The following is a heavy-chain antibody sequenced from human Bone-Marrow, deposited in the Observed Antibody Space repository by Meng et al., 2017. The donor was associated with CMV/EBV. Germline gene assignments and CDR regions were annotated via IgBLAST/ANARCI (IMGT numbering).Heavy chain of an antibody. J-gene: IGHJ5*02. CDR3: ARGHFVMRRMWELRDWFDP. Sequence: SVKVSCKASGGSFSSYTVSWVRQAAGQGFEWMGRIVPVLVKANYAQKFQGRVTITADKSTNTIYMELTSLRSEDTAIYYCARGHFVMRRMWELRDWFDPWGQGTLVTASS. CDR2: IVPVLVKA. V-gene: IGHV1-69*08. CDR1: GGSFSSYT. D-gene: IGHD1-26*01.